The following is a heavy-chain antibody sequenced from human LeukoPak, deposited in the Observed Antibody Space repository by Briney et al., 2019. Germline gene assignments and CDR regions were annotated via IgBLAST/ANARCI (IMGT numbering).Heavy chain of an antibody. V-gene: IGHV3-30*18. CDR2: ISYDGSNK. CDR1: GFTFSSYG. CDR3: AKDQVVTAIRPDAFDI. D-gene: IGHD2-21*02. Sequence: GGSLRLSCAASGFTFSSYGMDWVRQAPGKGLEWVAVISYDGSNKYYADSVKGRFTFSRDNSRNTLYLQMNSLRAEDTAVYYCAKDQVVTAIRPDAFDIWGQGTMVTVSS. J-gene: IGHJ3*02.